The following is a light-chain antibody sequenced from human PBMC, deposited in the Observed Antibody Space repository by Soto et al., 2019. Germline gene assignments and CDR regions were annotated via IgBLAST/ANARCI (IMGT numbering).Light chain of an antibody. CDR1: SSDVGVYNS. J-gene: IGLJ1*01. Sequence: QSVLTQPASVSGSPRQSITISCTGTSSDVGVYNSVAWYQHNPGKAPKLMIYDVSNRPSGVSSRFSGSKSGNTASLSISGLQAEDEADYYCSSYTTSSTLVFGTGTKLTVL. CDR2: DVS. V-gene: IGLV2-14*01. CDR3: SSYTTSSTLV.